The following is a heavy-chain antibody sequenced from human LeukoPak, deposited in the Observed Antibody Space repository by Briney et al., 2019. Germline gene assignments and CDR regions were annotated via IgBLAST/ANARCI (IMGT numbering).Heavy chain of an antibody. D-gene: IGHD3-22*01. V-gene: IGHV1-2*02. Sequence: ASVKVSCKASGYTFTDYYMHWVRQAPGQGLEWMGWINPNSGGTNYAQKFQGRVTMTRDSSISTAYMELSRLRSDDTAVYYCARASYYYDSSGYPGYYFDYWGQGTLVTVSS. CDR1: GYTFTDYY. J-gene: IGHJ4*02. CDR2: INPNSGGT. CDR3: ARASYYYDSSGYPGYYFDY.